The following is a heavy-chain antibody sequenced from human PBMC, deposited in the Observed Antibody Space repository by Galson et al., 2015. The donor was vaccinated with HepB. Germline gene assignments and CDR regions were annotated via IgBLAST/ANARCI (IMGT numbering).Heavy chain of an antibody. CDR2: INPNSGGT. CDR1: GYTFTGYY. J-gene: IGHJ6*02. V-gene: IGHV1-2*04. CDR3: AREFGYYDSGSRRYYYYYGMDV. D-gene: IGHD3-3*01. Sequence: QSGAEVKKPGESLKISCKASGYTFTGYYMHWVRQAPGQGLEWMGWINPNSGGTNYAQKFQGWVTMTRDTSISTAYMELSRLRSDDTAVYYCAREFGYYDSGSRRYYYYYGMDVWGQGTTVTVSS.